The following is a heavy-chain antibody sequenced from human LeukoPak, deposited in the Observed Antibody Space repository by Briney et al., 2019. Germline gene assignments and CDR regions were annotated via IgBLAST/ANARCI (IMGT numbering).Heavy chain of an antibody. CDR1: RFTFSNAW. D-gene: IGHD6-13*01. CDR3: SAERAAAGRFDS. Sequence: GGSLRLSCAASRFTFSNAWMSWVRQAPGKGLEWVGRIKSKTDGGTTDYAAPVKGRFTISRDDSKNTLYLHMNGLKVEDTAVYYCSAERAAAGRFDSWGQGTLVTVSS. V-gene: IGHV3-15*01. CDR2: IKSKTDGGTT. J-gene: IGHJ4*02.